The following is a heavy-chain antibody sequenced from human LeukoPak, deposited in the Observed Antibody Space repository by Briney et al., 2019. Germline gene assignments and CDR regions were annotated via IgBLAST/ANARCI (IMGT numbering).Heavy chain of an antibody. Sequence: RSSETLSLTCDVSGGSISNTNWWSWVRQPPAQRLEWIGEVSLAGQTNYNPSLHGRLTMSLDESSNQLSLKLTSMTAADTAIYYCSRESGAFCPFGYWGQGTLVIVPS. CDR1: GGSISNTNW. CDR3: SRESGAFCPFGY. J-gene: IGHJ4*02. V-gene: IGHV4-4*02. D-gene: IGHD1-26*01. CDR2: VSLAGQT.